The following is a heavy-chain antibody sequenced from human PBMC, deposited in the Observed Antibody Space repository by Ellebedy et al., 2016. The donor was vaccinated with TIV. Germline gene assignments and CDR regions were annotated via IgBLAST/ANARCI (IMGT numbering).Heavy chain of an antibody. CDR3: AGNADVRFDP. Sequence: PGGSLRLSCAASGFTFSSDWMSWVRQAPGKGLEWVANIKQDGSEKYYLDSVKGRFTISRDNAKNSLYLQMNSLRAEDTAVYYGAGNADVRFDPWGQGTLVSVSS. D-gene: IGHD1-1*01. CDR2: IKQDGSEK. CDR1: GFTFSSDW. V-gene: IGHV3-7*01. J-gene: IGHJ5*02.